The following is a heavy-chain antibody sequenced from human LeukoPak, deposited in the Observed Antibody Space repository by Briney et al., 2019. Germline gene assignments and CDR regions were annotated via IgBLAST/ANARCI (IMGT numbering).Heavy chain of an antibody. CDR3: ARVSTFDYYGSGSYYLDV. D-gene: IGHD3-10*01. CDR1: GGSISSGSYY. Sequence: PSETLSPTCTVSGGSISSGSYYWSWIRQPAGKGLEWIGRIYTSGSTNYNPSLKSRVTISVDTSKNQFSLKLSSVTAADTAVYYCARVSTFDYYGSGSYYLDVWGQGTTVTVSS. CDR2: IYTSGST. V-gene: IGHV4-61*02. J-gene: IGHJ6*02.